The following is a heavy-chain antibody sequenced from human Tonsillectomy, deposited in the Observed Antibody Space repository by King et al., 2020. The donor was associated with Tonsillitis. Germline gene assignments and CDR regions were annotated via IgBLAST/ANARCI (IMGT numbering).Heavy chain of an antibody. CDR1: GFTFSTYA. V-gene: IGHV3-23*04. Sequence: QLVQSGGDLVQPGGSLRLSCAASGFTFSTYAMTWVRQAPGKGLEWVSAISGYGDSTYYADSVKGRFIISRDNSKNTLYLQMNSLRPEDTGVYFCAKTVCIGGWYRWGYFD. D-gene: IGHD1-26*01. J-gene: IGHJ4*03. CDR2: ISGYGDST. CDR3: AKTVCIGGWYRWGYFD.